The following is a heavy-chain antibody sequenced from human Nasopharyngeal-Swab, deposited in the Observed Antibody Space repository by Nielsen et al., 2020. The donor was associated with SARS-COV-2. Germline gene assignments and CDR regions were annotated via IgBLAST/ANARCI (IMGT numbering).Heavy chain of an antibody. CDR3: AKDYDIGY. D-gene: IGHD3-9*01. J-gene: IGHJ4*02. CDR1: GFTLSDHY. Sequence: GESLKISCAASGFTLSDHYMDWVRQAPGKGLEWVSAIGGNGARTHYADSVRGRFIISRDNSKSTLDLQMNSLRAEDTAVYYCAKDYDIGYWGQGTLVTVSS. CDR2: IGGNGART. V-gene: IGHV3-23*01.